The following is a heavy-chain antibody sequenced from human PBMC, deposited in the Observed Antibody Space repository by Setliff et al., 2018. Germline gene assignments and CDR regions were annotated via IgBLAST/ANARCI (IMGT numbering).Heavy chain of an antibody. CDR3: ARETYYYDSSGYYPYYFDY. Sequence: GGSLRLSCAASGFTFGSFAMHWVRQAPGKGLEWVAVILYDGSNKYYGDSVKGRFFISRDNFENTLYLQMSSLRAEDAAVYYCARETYYYDSSGYYPYYFDYWGQGTLVTVSS. CDR2: ILYDGSNK. V-gene: IGHV3-30*15. D-gene: IGHD3-22*01. J-gene: IGHJ4*02. CDR1: GFTFGSFA.